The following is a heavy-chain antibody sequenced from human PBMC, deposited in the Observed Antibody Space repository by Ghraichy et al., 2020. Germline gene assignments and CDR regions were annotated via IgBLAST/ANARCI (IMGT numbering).Heavy chain of an antibody. Sequence: SETLSLTCTVSGGSISSYYWSWIRQPAGKGLEWIGRIYTSGSTNYNPSLKSRVTMSVDTSKNQFSLKLSSVTAADTAVYYCARESLGYSYGPAYYYYYGMDVWGQGTTVTVSS. V-gene: IGHV4-4*07. J-gene: IGHJ6*02. CDR1: GGSISSYY. CDR2: IYTSGST. D-gene: IGHD5-18*01. CDR3: ARESLGYSYGPAYYYYYGMDV.